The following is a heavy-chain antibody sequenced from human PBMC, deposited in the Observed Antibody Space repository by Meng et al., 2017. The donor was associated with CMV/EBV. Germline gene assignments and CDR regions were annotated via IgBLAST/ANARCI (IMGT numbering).Heavy chain of an antibody. CDR3: ARDKKDCSSTSCYWYFDY. J-gene: IGHJ4*02. D-gene: IGHD2-2*01. V-gene: IGHV1-2*02. CDR1: GYTFTGYY. CDR2: INPNSGGT. Sequence: ASVKVSCKASGYTFTGYYMHWVRQAPGQGLEWMGWINPNSGGTNYAQKFQGRVTMTRDTSISTAYMELSRLRSGDTAVYYCARDKKDCSSTSCYWYFDYWGQGTLVTVSS.